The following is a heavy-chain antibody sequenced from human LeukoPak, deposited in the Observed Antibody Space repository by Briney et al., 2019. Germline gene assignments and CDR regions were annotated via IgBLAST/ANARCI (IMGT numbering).Heavy chain of an antibody. D-gene: IGHD3-10*01. CDR1: GFTFDDYA. V-gene: IGHV3-9*01. CDR3: ATSDTGRMVRGEGGY. J-gene: IGHJ4*02. CDR2: ISWNSGSI. Sequence: PGGSLRLSCAASGFTFDDYAMHSVRQAPGKGLEWVSGISWNSGSIGYADSVKGRFTISRDNAKNSLYLQMNSLRAEDTALYYCATSDTGRMVRGEGGYWGQGTLVTVSS.